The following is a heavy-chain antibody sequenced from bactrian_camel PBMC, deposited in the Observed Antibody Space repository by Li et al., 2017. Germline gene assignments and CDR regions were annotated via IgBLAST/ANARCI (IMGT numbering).Heavy chain of an antibody. D-gene: IGHD2*01. Sequence: QVQLVESGGGSVQAGGSLRLSCAASGYTFNNYCMGWFRQAPGKEREGVAAIYTRIGTTYYQDSVRGRFTISRDSTENTLYLQMNSLKPDDTAMYYCAAAAGGCGGKLYRRDLFNYWGQGTQVTVS. CDR2: IYTRIGTT. CDR1: GYTFNNYC. V-gene: IGHV3S1*01. J-gene: IGHJ4*01. CDR3: AAAAGGCGGKLYRRDLFNY.